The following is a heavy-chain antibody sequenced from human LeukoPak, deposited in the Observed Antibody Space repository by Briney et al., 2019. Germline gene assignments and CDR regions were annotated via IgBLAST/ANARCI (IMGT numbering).Heavy chain of an antibody. D-gene: IGHD3-22*01. J-gene: IGHJ4*02. CDR2: IDWDNDK. V-gene: IGHV2-70*11. Sequence: SGPALVKPTQTLTLTCTFSGFSLSTSGMCVSWVRQPPGKALEWLARIDWDNDKYYNTSLKTRLTNSKDTSKNQVVLIMTNMDPVDTATYYCARIIYYDSSGYIFDYWGQGTLVTVSS. CDR3: ARIIYYDSSGYIFDY. CDR1: GFSLSTSGMC.